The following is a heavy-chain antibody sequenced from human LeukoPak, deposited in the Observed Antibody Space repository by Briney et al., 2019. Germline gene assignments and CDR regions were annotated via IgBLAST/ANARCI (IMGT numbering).Heavy chain of an antibody. J-gene: IGHJ5*02. CDR3: AVWNDYGDYNWFDP. CDR2: IYYSGST. D-gene: IGHD4-17*01. Sequence: SETLSLTCTVSGGSISSSSYYWGWIRQPPGKGLEWIGSIYYSGSTYYNPSLKSRVTISVDTSKNQFSLKLSSVTAADTAVYYCAVWNDYGDYNWFDPWGQGTLVTVSS. CDR1: GGSISSSSYY. V-gene: IGHV4-39*07.